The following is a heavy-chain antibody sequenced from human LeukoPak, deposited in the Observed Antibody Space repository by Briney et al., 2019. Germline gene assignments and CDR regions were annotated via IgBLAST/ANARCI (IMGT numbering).Heavy chain of an antibody. CDR3: ASRRILDYFDY. Sequence: SETLSLTCAVYGGSFSGYYWSWIRQPPGKGLEWIGEINHSGSTNYNPSLKSRVTISVDTSKNQFSLKLSSVTAADTAVYYCASRRILDYFDYGGQGTLVTVSS. CDR1: GGSFSGYY. D-gene: IGHD2/OR15-2a*01. CDR2: INHSGST. V-gene: IGHV4-34*01. J-gene: IGHJ4*02.